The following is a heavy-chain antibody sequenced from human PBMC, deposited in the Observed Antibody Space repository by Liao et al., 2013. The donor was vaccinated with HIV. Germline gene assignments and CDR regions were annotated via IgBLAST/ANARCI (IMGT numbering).Heavy chain of an antibody. CDR3: ARDDGILTGGAGALDI. V-gene: IGHV4-30-2*01. D-gene: IGHD2-21*01. J-gene: IGHJ3*02. CDR1: GGSMNSGSYS. CDR2: LYYTGST. Sequence: QLQLQQSGSGLVQPSQTLSLTCTVSGGSMNSGSYSWNWIRQPPGKGLEWIGFLYYTGSTSYNPSLKSRVTISGDRSKNQFSLKLTSVTAADTAMYFCARDDGILTGGAGALDIWGQGTMVIVSS.